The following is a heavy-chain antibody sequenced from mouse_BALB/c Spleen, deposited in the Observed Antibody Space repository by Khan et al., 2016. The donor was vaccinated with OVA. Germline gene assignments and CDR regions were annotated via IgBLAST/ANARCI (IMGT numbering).Heavy chain of an antibody. D-gene: IGHD1-1*01. CDR1: GYSFTDYN. CDR3: ARTDYYGSSYYFDY. V-gene: IGHV1S135*01. J-gene: IGHJ2*01. CDR2: IDPYNGGT. Sequence: VQLQQSGPELVKPGASVKVSCKASGYSFTDYNMFWVKQSHGKSLEWIGYIDPYNGGTSYNQKFKGKATLTVDKSSSTAFMHLSSLTSEDAAVFYCARTDYYGSSYYFDYWGQGTTLTVSS.